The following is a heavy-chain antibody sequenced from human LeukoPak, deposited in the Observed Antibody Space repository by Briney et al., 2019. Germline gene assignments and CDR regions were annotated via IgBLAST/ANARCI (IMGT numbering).Heavy chain of an antibody. D-gene: IGHD3-10*01. Sequence: SETLSLTCTVSGGSISSYYWSWIRQPPGKGLEWIGYIYYSGSTNYNPSLKSRVTISVDTSKNQFSLKLSSVTAADTAVYYCAREVVRGVIIFDYWGQGTLVTVSS. CDR2: IYYSGST. V-gene: IGHV4-59*12. CDR3: AREVVRGVIIFDY. CDR1: GGSISSYY. J-gene: IGHJ4*02.